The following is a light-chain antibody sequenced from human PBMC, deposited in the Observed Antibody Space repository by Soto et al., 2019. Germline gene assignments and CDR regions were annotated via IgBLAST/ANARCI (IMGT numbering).Light chain of an antibody. CDR3: AAWDDSLNVVL. Sequence: QSVLTQPPSVSEAPRQRVSISCSGNTSNVGNNAVNWYQQLPGKTPKLLIYFDDLVPSGVSDRFSGSKSGTSASLAISGLQSDDEADYYCAAWDDSLNVVLFGGGTTVTVL. CDR1: TSNVGNNA. CDR2: FDD. J-gene: IGLJ2*01. V-gene: IGLV1-36*01.